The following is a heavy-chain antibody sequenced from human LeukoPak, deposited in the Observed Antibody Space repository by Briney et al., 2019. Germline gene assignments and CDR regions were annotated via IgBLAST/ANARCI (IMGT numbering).Heavy chain of an antibody. J-gene: IGHJ6*02. CDR3: ARVVPALYYYYGMDV. CDR1: EYTLTGLS. D-gene: IGHD2-2*01. Sequence: ASVTVSCKVSEYTLTGLSVHWVRLAPGKGLEWMGGFDPEDVDTIYAQKFEGRVTMTEDTSTDTVYLELSSLRSEDTAVYYCARVVPALYYYYGMDVWGQGTTVTVSS. V-gene: IGHV1-24*01. CDR2: FDPEDVDT.